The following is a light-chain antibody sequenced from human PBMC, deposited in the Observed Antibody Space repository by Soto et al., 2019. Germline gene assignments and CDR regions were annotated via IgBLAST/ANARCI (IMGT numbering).Light chain of an antibody. Sequence: DIQTTKSPSTQSASVGAGATITCRASQSISGWLAWYPQKPGQAPKLLMYDASSLQSGVPSRFSGSGSGTEFTLTISSLQPDDFATYYCQHYNSYSEAFGQGTKVDI. J-gene: IGKJ1*01. V-gene: IGKV1-5*01. CDR3: QHYNSYSEA. CDR1: QSISGW. CDR2: DAS.